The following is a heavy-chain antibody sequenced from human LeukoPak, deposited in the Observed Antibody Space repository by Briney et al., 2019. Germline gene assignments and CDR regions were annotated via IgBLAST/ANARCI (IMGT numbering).Heavy chain of an antibody. J-gene: IGHJ4*02. V-gene: IGHV4-31*03. CDR3: ARGRYCSGGSCYFRDFDY. D-gene: IGHD2-15*01. CDR2: IYYSGST. CDR1: GGSISSGGYY. Sequence: SQTLSLTCTVSGGSISSGGYYWSWIRQHPGKGLEWIGYIYYSGSTYYNPSLKSRVTISVDTSKNQFSLKLSSVTAADTAVYYCARGRYCSGGSCYFRDFDYWGQGTLVTVSS.